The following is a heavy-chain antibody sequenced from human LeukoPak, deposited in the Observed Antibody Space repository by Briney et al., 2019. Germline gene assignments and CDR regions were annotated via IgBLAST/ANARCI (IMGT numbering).Heavy chain of an antibody. CDR2: ISSSSSYI. V-gene: IGHV3-21*01. J-gene: IGHJ4*02. CDR1: GFTFSSYS. D-gene: IGHD2-15*01. Sequence: GGSLRLSCAASGFTFSSYSMNWVRQAPGKGLEWVSSISSSSSYIYYADSVKGRFTISRDNAKNSLYLQMNSLRAEDTAVYYCARDLLGYCSGGSCRWGQGTLVTVSS. CDR3: ARDLLGYCSGGSCR.